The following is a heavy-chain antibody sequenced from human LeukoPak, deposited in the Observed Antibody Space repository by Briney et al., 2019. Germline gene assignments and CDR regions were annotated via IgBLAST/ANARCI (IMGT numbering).Heavy chain of an antibody. J-gene: IGHJ5*02. V-gene: IGHV3-21*01. CDR1: GFTFSSYS. CDR2: ISSSSSYI. D-gene: IGHD3-9*01. Sequence: PGGSLRLSCAASGFTFSSYSMNWVRQAPGKGLEWVSSISSSSSYIYYADSVKGRFTISRDNAKNSLYLQMNSLRAEDTAAYYCARDRRYFDWIGGNWFDPWGQGTLVTVSS. CDR3: ARDRRYFDWIGGNWFDP.